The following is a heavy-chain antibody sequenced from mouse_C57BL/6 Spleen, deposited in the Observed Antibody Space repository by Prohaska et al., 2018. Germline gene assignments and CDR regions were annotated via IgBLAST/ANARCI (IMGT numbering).Heavy chain of an antibody. CDR3: ARSLSLGGFDY. CDR1: TYG. D-gene: IGHD6-1*01. CDR2: INTYSGVP. V-gene: IGHV9-3*01. Sequence: TYGMSWVKQAPGKGLKWMGWINTYSGVPTYADDFKGRFAFSLETSASTAYFQINNLKHEDTATSFCARSLSLGGFDYWGQGTTLTVSS. J-gene: IGHJ2*01.